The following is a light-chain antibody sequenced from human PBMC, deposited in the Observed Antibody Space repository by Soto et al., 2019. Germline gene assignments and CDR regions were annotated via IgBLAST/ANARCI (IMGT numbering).Light chain of an antibody. CDR1: QSVRAKY. CDR2: GAS. V-gene: IGKV3-20*01. CDR3: QQCGSSTRT. J-gene: IGKJ1*01. Sequence: IVLTQSPGIPPLSPWESATPAGRARQSVRAKYLAWYQQKHGQAPRFIIYGASNRATGIPDRFSGSVSGTDGTITISRLDEEDGSVYFCQQCGSSTRTFGQGTKVDIK.